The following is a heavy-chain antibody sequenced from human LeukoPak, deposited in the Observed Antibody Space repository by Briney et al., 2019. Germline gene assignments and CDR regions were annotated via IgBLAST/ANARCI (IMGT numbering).Heavy chain of an antibody. D-gene: IGHD4-23*01. CDR1: GYTFTGYY. CDR3: ARATVVTILDY. V-gene: IGHV1-2*02. J-gene: IGHJ4*02. CDR2: IIPNGGGT. Sequence: ASVKASCKASGYTFTGYYMHWVRQAPGQGLEWMGWIIPNGGGTNYAQKFQGRVTMTRDTSISTAYMELSRLRSDDTAVYYCARATVVTILDYWGQGTLVTVSS.